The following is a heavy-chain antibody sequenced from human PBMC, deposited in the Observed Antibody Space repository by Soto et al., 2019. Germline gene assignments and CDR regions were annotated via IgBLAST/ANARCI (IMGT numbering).Heavy chain of an antibody. CDR2: VSGNNGAS. Sequence: GASVKVSCKASGYTSADFGISWVRQAPGQGLEWMGWVSGNNGASNPAPKVQGRITMTLDTSTGVSYMALRSLRSDDTAIYYCVRDQNYFRVNGNWFDSWGQGTLVTVS. CDR1: GYTSADFG. V-gene: IGHV1-18*04. D-gene: IGHD1-7*01. CDR3: VRDQNYFRVNGNWFDS. J-gene: IGHJ5*01.